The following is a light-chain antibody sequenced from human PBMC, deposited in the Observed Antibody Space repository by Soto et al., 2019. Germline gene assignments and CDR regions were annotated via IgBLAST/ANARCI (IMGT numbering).Light chain of an antibody. Sequence: QSVLTQPPSASGTPGQRVTISCSGSSSNIGSKTVTWYQQLPGTAPKLLIYRNNQRPSGVPDRFSGSKSGTSASLAISGLQYEDEADYYCAAWDDSVNGFVFGTGTKVTVL. V-gene: IGLV1-44*01. J-gene: IGLJ1*01. CDR2: RNN. CDR1: SSNIGSKT. CDR3: AAWDDSVNGFV.